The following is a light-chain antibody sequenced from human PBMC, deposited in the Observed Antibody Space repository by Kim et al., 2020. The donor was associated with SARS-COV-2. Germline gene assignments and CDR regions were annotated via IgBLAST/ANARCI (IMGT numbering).Light chain of an antibody. Sequence: IVLTQTPLSSPVTLGQPASISCRSSQSLVHTDGITHLHCFHQRPGQPPRLLIYSVSNRFSGVPDRFSGSGAETDFTLKISKVEAEDVGVYYCMQPIQTPHTFGQGTKLEI. CDR1: QSLVHTDGITH. CDR3: MQPIQTPHT. CDR2: SVS. V-gene: IGKV2-24*01. J-gene: IGKJ2*01.